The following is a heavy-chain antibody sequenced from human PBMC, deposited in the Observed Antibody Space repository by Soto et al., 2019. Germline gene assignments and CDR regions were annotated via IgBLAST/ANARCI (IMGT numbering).Heavy chain of an antibody. CDR3: AKDREREPDFSNWFDP. J-gene: IGHJ5*02. CDR1: GFTFSSYG. V-gene: IGHV3-30*18. Sequence: GGSLRLSCAASGFTFSSYGMHWVRQAPGKGLEWVAVISYDGSNKYYADSVKGRFTISRDNSKNTLYLQMNSLRAEDTAVYYCAKDREREPDFSNWFDPWGQGTLVTVSS. D-gene: IGHD1-1*01. CDR2: ISYDGSNK.